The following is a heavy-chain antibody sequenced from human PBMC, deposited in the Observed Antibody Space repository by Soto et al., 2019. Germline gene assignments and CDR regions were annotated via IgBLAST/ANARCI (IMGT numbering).Heavy chain of an antibody. J-gene: IGHJ4*02. CDR3: ASVWLVVVPAAMFGSRDAVAGKVSHLDY. CDR2: IYYSGST. Sequence: SETLSLTCTVSGGSISSSSYYWGWIRQPPGKGLEWIGSIYYSGSTYYNPSLKSRVTISVDTSKNQFSLKLSSVTAADTAVYYCASVWLVVVPAAMFGSRDAVAGKVSHLDYWGQGTLVTVSS. CDR1: GGSISSSSYY. V-gene: IGHV4-39*01. D-gene: IGHD2-2*01.